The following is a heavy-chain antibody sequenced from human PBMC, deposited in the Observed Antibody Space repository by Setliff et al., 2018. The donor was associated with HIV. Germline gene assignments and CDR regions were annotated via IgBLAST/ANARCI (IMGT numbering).Heavy chain of an antibody. CDR3: TTGTRLVD. Sequence: GGSLRLSCAASGLTFSDAWMSWVRQAPGKGLEWVGGNKSKTDGGTTDYAAPVKGRFTIPRNDSKNTLYLQMNSMKTEDTAVYYCTTGTRLVDWGQGALVTVSS. CDR1: GLTFSDAW. V-gene: IGHV3-15*01. J-gene: IGHJ4*02. D-gene: IGHD2-21*01. CDR2: NKSKTDGGTT.